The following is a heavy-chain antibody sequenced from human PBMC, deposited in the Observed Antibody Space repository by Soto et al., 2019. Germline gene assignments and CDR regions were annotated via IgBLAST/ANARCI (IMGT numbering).Heavy chain of an antibody. CDR2: IGADGVTT. CDR1: GFTFSSYT. D-gene: IGHD6-13*01. CDR3: AKKQKLTAGDVFFDY. V-gene: IGHV3-23*01. J-gene: IGHJ4*02. Sequence: DVELLESGGGLVQPGGSVRLSCAASGFTFSSYTRSWVRQPPGKGLEWVSVIGADGVTTYFADSVKGRFTISRDNFKNTMSLQMNSLRAEDTAVYYCAKKQKLTAGDVFFDYWGQGTPVTVSS.